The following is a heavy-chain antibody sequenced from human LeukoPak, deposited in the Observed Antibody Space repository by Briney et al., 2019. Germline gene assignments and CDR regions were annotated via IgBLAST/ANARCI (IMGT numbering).Heavy chain of an antibody. D-gene: IGHD3-10*01. CDR2: IYSGCST. CDR1: VFTVSSNY. Sequence: GGTLRLSCAVSVFTVSSNYMTWVRQAPGKGLGWVSLIYSGCSTSYAASVRGRFTISRDNSKNTLYLQTGSLRAEDMAVYYCARSYGWASYYFDYWGQGTLVTVSS. V-gene: IGHV3-66*01. CDR3: ARSYGWASYYFDY. J-gene: IGHJ4*02.